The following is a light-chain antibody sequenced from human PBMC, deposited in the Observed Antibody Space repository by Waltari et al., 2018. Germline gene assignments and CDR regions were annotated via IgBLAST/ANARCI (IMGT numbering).Light chain of an antibody. CDR1: QSVSITY. Sequence: EIVLTQSPGTLSLSPGERGTLSCRASQSVSITYLAWYQQKPGQAPRLLIYGASTRATGIPDRFSGSGSGTDFTLTISRLEPEDFAVYYCQQYGNSPLTFGGGTKVEIK. V-gene: IGKV3-20*01. CDR3: QQYGNSPLT. CDR2: GAS. J-gene: IGKJ4*01.